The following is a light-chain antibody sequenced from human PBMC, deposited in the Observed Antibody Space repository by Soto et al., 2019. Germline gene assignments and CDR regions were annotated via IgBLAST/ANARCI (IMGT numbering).Light chain of an antibody. J-gene: IGKJ1*01. CDR2: GAS. V-gene: IGKV3-20*01. Sequence: EIVLTQSPGSLSLSPGERATLSCRASQSVDSRFFAWYQQRPGQAPRLLIYGASRRATGIPDRFTGSGSGTDSTLTISGLEPEDFALYYCQQYDSSVTFGLGTKVEIK. CDR1: QSVDSRF. CDR3: QQYDSSVT.